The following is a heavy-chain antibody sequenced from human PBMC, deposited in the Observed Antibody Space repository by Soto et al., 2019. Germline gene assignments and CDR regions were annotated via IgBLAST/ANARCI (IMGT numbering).Heavy chain of an antibody. J-gene: IGHJ5*02. CDR2: ITPGVNT. CDR1: CGSFGNYL. D-gene: IGHD3-10*01. V-gene: IGHV4-59*01. CDR3: ARDGGVEGVSTWFGP. Sequence: SETLSLTGAVSCGSFGNYLLNWIRQSPDNGLYCIGFITPGVNTHXXPSLKSPXXISVDTSNNQXSLRMTSVATAYTSVYYCARDGGVEGVSTWFGPWGQGTLVX.